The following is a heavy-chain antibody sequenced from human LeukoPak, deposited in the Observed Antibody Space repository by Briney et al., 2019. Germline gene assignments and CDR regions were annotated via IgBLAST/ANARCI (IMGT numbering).Heavy chain of an antibody. J-gene: IGHJ4*02. CDR1: GYNFRSYW. CDR2: IDPSDSYT. Sequence: GESLKISCQGSGYNFRSYWISWVRQMPGKGLEWMGRIDPSDSYTIYSPSLQGHVTLSSDESISTAYLQWSSLKASDTAIYHCAIGEIESCYYFAYWGQGTQVTVSA. CDR3: AIGEIESCYYFAY. V-gene: IGHV5-10-1*01. D-gene: IGHD2-21*01.